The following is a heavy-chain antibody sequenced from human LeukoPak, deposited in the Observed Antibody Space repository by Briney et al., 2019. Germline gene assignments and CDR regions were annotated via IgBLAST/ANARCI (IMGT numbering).Heavy chain of an antibody. J-gene: IGHJ6*02. D-gene: IGHD4-17*01. CDR1: GFTFSSYW. CDR2: INSDGSST. Sequence: GGSLRLSCAASGFTFSSYWMHWVRQAPGKGLVWVSHINSDGSSTSYADSVKGRFTISRDNAKNTLYLQMSSLRAEDTAVYYCARDSGAVTTWSYYYYYYGMDVWGQGTTVTVSS. V-gene: IGHV3-74*01. CDR3: ARDSGAVTTWSYYYYYYGMDV.